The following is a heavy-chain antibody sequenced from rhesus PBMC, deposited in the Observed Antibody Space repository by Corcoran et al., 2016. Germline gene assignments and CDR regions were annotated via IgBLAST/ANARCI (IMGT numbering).Heavy chain of an antibody. CDR1: GYSISSGYF. V-gene: IGHV4-99*01. J-gene: IGHJ1*01. D-gene: IGHD4-23*01. CDR3: ARIHPEYFEL. Sequence: QVQLRESGPGLVKPSETLSLTCAVSGYSISSGYFWGWIRQPPGTGLEYIGYISSRSQTTSYIPSLKCRVTISKDTSKTQFSLHLASVTAADTAVYYCARIHPEYFELWGQGALVIVSS. CDR2: ISSRSQTT.